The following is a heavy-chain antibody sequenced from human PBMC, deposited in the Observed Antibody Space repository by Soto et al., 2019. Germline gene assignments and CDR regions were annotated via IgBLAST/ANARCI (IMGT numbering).Heavy chain of an antibody. V-gene: IGHV4-39*01. D-gene: IGHD3-10*01. Sequence: QMQLQESGPGLVKPSETLSLTCTVSGGSISSSSYYWGWIRQPPGKGLEWIGSIYYSGSTYYNPSLNSRVTISVDPSKNQFSLKLNSVTAADTAVYYCARLWFGNYYYGLDVWGQGTTVTVSS. CDR1: GGSISSSSYY. CDR2: IYYSGST. J-gene: IGHJ6*02. CDR3: ARLWFGNYYYGLDV.